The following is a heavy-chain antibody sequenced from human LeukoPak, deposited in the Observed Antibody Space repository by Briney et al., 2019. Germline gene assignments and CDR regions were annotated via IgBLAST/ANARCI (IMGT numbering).Heavy chain of an antibody. CDR3: ANNDYGDFNWFDP. J-gene: IGHJ5*02. CDR1: GFTFSSYA. Sequence: GGSLRLSCSASGFTFSSYAMHWVRQAPGKGLEYVSAISSNGGSTYYADSVKGRFTISRDNSKNTLYLQMSSLRAEDTAVYYCANNDYGDFNWFDPWGQGTLVTVSS. D-gene: IGHD4-17*01. V-gene: IGHV3-64D*06. CDR2: ISSNGGST.